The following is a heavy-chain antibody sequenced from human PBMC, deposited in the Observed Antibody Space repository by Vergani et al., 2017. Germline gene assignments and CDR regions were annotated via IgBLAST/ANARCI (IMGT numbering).Heavy chain of an antibody. CDR2: INHSGHT. D-gene: IGHD3-10*01. V-gene: IGHV4-34*02. CDR1: NGSLLDYY. CDR3: ARDRLTRLRGIPLDT. J-gene: IGHJ5*02. Sequence: QVHLQEWGAGLFRPSETLSLTCNIHNGSLLDYYWAWIRQPPGKGLEWLGEINHSGHTNYNPSLESRVTISVDTSNNRFSLKLTSVTAADTAVYFCARDRLTRLRGIPLDTWGQGTMVSVSS.